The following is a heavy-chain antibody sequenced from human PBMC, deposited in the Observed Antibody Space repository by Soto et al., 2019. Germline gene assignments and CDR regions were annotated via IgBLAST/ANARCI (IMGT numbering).Heavy chain of an antibody. J-gene: IGHJ3*02. D-gene: IGHD4-17*01. CDR3: ARAYDYRDPRDAFDT. V-gene: IGHV4-39*07. Sequence: SETLSLTCTVSGDSVSSGGYFWNWIRQSPGKGLEWIGKIKDGGSMNFNPSLKSRVTISVDTSKNQVSLKVRSVTAADSAIYYCARAYDYRDPRDAFDTWGQGTMVTVSS. CDR2: IKDGGSM. CDR1: GDSVSSGGYF.